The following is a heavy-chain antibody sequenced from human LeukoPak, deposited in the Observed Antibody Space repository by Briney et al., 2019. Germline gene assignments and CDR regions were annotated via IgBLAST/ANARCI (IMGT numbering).Heavy chain of an antibody. CDR2: INSDGSAT. CDR1: GFTFSSYW. D-gene: IGHD1-26*01. J-gene: IGHJ4*02. V-gene: IGHV3-74*01. CDR3: ARAARGSYYVHGY. Sequence: GGSLRLSCAASGFTFSSYWMHWVRQAPGKGLVWVSRINSDGSATTYADSVKGRFTISRDNAKNTLDLQMNSLRAEDTAVYYCARAARGSYYVHGYWGQGTLVTVSS.